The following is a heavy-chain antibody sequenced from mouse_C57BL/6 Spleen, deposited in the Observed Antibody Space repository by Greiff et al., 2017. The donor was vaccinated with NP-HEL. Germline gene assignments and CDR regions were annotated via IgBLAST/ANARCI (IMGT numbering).Heavy chain of an antibody. J-gene: IGHJ2*01. V-gene: IGHV1-15*01. CDR1: GYTFTDYE. Sequence: VQRVESGAELVRPGASVTLSCKASGYTFTDYEMHWVKQTPVHGLEWIGAIDPETGGTAYNQKFKGKAILTADKSSSTAYMELRSLTSEDSAVYYCTKGGRRGFDYWGQGTTLTVSS. CDR3: TKGGRRGFDY. CDR2: IDPETGGT.